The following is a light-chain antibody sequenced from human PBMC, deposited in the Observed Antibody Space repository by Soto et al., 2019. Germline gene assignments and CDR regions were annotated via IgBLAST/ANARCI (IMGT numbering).Light chain of an antibody. CDR3: CSFTSSNTNV. J-gene: IGLJ1*01. Sequence: QSALTQPASVSGSPGQSITISCTGTSSDFGNYNLVSWYQQHPLKVPKLILFEVNKRPSGVSGRFSGSKSGNTAYLTISGLQAEDEADYYCCSFTSSNTNVFGTGTKLTVL. CDR1: SSDFGNYNL. V-gene: IGLV2-23*02. CDR2: EVN.